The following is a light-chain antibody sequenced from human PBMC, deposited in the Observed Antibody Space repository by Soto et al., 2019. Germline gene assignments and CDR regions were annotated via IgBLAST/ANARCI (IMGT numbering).Light chain of an antibody. J-gene: IGKJ1*01. CDR1: QSVRSD. CDR3: QQYNNWPPWT. Sequence: EIVMTQSPGTLSVSPGERVTLSCRASQSVRSDLAWYQQRPGQAPRLLIYGASTRATGIPARFSGSGSGTDFTLTVSSLQSEDVAVYYCQQYNNWPPWTFGQGTRVEVK. V-gene: IGKV3-15*01. CDR2: GAS.